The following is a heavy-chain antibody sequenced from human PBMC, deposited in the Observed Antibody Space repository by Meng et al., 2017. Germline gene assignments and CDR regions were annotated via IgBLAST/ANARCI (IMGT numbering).Heavy chain of an antibody. CDR1: GACIRSGVYY. J-gene: IGHJ5*02. CDR3: ARADRRVGSYGPNWFDL. CDR2: IYYSGST. D-gene: IGHD5-18*01. V-gene: IGHV4-31*01. Sequence: QVQVPEAGPGLVKPPHTLSLTCPGSGACIRSGVYYWSWIRPHPGKGLEWIGYIYYSGSTYYNPSLKSLVTISVDTSKNQFSLKLSSVTAADTAVYYCARADRRVGSYGPNWFDLWGQGTLVTVSS.